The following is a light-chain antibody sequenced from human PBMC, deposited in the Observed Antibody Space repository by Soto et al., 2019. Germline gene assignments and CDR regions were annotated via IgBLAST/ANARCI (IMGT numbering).Light chain of an antibody. CDR1: SYNIGNHY. J-gene: IGLJ2*01. CDR3: GTWETSLSAVV. CDR2: ANT. V-gene: IGLV1-51*01. Sequence: QSVLTQPPSVSAAPGQKGHTSCSGSSYNIGNHYVSWDQQFPGTAPKLLIYANTMRPSGIPDRFSGSKSGPSTTLRITGHHAGDEADYYCGTWETSLSAVVFGGGTKLTVL.